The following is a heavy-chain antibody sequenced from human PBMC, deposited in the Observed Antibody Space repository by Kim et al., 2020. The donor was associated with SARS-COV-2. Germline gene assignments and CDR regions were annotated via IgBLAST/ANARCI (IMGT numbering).Heavy chain of an antibody. CDR3: ARAPYYYDSTGYYFDY. Sequence: DSVKGRFTISRDNSKNTLYLQMNSLRAEDTAVYYCARAPYYYDSTGYYFDYWGQGTLVTVSS. J-gene: IGHJ4*02. D-gene: IGHD3-22*01. V-gene: IGHV3-30*07.